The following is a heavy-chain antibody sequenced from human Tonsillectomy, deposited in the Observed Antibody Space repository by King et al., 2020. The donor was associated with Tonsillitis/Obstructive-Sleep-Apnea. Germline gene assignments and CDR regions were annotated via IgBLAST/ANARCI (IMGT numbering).Heavy chain of an antibody. D-gene: IGHD3-10*01. Sequence: QLVQSGAEVKKPGASVKVSCKASGYTFTGYYMHWVRQAPGQGLEWMGGINPNSAGTNYAQKFQGWVTRTRDTSIITAYMELSRLRSDDTAVYYCASGGVTMVRGVIEPFDYWGQGTLVTVSS. V-gene: IGHV1-2*04. J-gene: IGHJ4*02. CDR3: ASGGVTMVRGVIEPFDY. CDR2: INPNSAGT. CDR1: GYTFTGYY.